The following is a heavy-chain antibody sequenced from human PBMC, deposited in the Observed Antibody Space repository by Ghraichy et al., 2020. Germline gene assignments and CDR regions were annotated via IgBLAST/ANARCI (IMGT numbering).Heavy chain of an antibody. J-gene: IGHJ5*02. CDR3: ARSYFDSSGYYSGGEVELDL. Sequence: SETLSLTCTVSGDSIVSSYWRWIRQPPGKGLEWIVYFHYSGTASYHSSFNRRVTISVDMSKNQFSLNLSSVTAADTAVYYCARSYFDSSGYYSGGEVELDLWGQRTLVTVSS. CDR1: GDSIVSSY. CDR2: FHYSGTA. D-gene: IGHD3-22*01. V-gene: IGHV4-59*01.